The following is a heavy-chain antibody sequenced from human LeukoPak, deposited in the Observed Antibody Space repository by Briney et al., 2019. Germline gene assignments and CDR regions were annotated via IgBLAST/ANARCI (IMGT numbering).Heavy chain of an antibody. CDR3: ARDTPPIYYGSGSYGDAFDI. D-gene: IGHD3-10*01. Sequence: SETLSLTCTVSGDSISSYYWIWIRQPPGKGLEWIGHFYYSGSTNYNPSLKSRVTISVDTSKNQFSLKLSSVTAADTAVYYCARDTPPIYYGSGSYGDAFDIWGQGTMVTVSS. V-gene: IGHV4-59*01. J-gene: IGHJ3*02. CDR2: FYYSGST. CDR1: GDSISSYY.